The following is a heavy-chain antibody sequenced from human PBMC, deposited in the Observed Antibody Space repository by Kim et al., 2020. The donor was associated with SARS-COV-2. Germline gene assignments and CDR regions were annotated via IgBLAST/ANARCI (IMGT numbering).Heavy chain of an antibody. CDR3: VGLHPNPLPSDYAY. CDR1: GGPISTGGYY. D-gene: IGHD2-2*01. CDR2: VYHTGST. J-gene: IGHJ4*01. Sequence: SETLSLTCTVSGGPISTGGYYWSWIRQHPGKRLEWIGSVYHTGSTQYNTSLRSRLTISVDTSKRQFSLQLNSVTAADTAVYYCVGLHPNPLPSDYAYWR. V-gene: IGHV4-31*03.